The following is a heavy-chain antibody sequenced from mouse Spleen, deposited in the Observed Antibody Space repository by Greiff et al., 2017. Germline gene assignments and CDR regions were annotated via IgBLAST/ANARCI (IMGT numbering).Heavy chain of an antibody. CDR2: IDPSDSET. V-gene: IGHV1-52*01. Sequence: QVQLQQSGAELVRPGSSVKLSCKASGYTFTSYWMHWVKQRPIQGLEWIGNIDPSDSETHYNQKFKDKATLTVDKSSSTAYMQLSSLTSEDSAVYYCARSEELGRFAYWGQGTLVTVSA. CDR3: ARSEELGRFAY. CDR1: GYTFTSYW. J-gene: IGHJ3*01. D-gene: IGHD4-1*01.